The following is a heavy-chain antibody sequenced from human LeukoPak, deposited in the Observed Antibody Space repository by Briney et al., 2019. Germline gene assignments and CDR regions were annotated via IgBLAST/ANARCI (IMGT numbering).Heavy chain of an antibody. CDR3: ARVGSSGYLDY. J-gene: IGHJ4*02. CDR1: GQSLSRHY. D-gene: IGHD3-22*01. CDR2: INRSGST. V-gene: IGHV4-34*01. Sequence: PSETLSLPCALYGQSLSRHYCSSLRQAPANRLPWLAENNHKGLQCIGEINRSGSTNYNPPLNSRVTISGDTSKNWFSLRLTSVTAADTAVYYCARVGSSGYLDYWGQGTLVTVSS.